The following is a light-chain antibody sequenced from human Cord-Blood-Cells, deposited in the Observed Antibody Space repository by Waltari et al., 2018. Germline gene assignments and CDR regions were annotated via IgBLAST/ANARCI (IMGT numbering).Light chain of an antibody. V-gene: IGLV2-8*01. CDR2: EVS. CDR1: SSDLGGYNY. J-gene: IGLJ2*01. CDR3: SSYAGSNKLV. Sequence: QSALTQPPSASGSPGQSVTISCTGTSSDLGGYNYIPWYHQHPGKAPKLMIYEVSTRPSGVPDRCAGSRSGSTASLTVSGLQAEDEDDNSWSSYAGSNKLVFGGGSKLTVL.